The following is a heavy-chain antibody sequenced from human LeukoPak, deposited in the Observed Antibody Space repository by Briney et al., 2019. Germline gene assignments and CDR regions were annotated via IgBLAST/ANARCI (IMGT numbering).Heavy chain of an antibody. D-gene: IGHD6-13*01. V-gene: IGHV4-59*08. J-gene: IGHJ4*02. Sequence: PSETLSLTCTVSGGYISSYYWSWIRQPPGKGLEWIGYIYYSGSTNYTPPLKSRVTISVDTSKNQFSLKLSSVTAADTAVYYCARHDSSSWYLDYWGQGTLVTVSS. CDR3: ARHDSSSWYLDY. CDR1: GGYISSYY. CDR2: IYYSGST.